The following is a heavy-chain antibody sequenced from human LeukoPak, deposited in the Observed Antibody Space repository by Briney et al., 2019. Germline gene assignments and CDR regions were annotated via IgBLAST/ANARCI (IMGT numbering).Heavy chain of an antibody. Sequence: GASVKVSCKAPGYTFTSYDINWVRQATGQGLEWMGWMNPNSGNTGYAQKFQGRVTMTRNTSISTAYMELSSLRSEDTAVYYCARRSRVRRFWFDPWGQGTLVTVSS. CDR3: ARRSRVRRFWFDP. CDR2: MNPNSGNT. J-gene: IGHJ5*02. V-gene: IGHV1-8*01. CDR1: GYTFTSYD. D-gene: IGHD4-17*01.